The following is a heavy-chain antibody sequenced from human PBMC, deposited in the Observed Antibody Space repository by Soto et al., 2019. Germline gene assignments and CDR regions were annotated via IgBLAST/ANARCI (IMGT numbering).Heavy chain of an antibody. V-gene: IGHV4-61*01. CDR2: IYYSGST. CDR3: VRGGGYDAFDH. CDR1: GGSVSSVSYY. Sequence: SETLSLTCTVSGGSVSSVSYYWSWIRQPPGKGLEWIGYIYYSGSTNYNPSLKSRVTMSVDTSKNQFSLKLSSVTAADMAVYYCVRGGGYDAFDHWGQGVPVTVSS. D-gene: IGHD5-12*01. J-gene: IGHJ4*02.